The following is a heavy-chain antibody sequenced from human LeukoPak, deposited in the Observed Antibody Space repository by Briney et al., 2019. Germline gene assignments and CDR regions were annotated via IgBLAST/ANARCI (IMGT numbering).Heavy chain of an antibody. CDR1: GYTFTIYG. CDR2: ISAYNGNT. D-gene: IGHD3-9*01. V-gene: IGHV1-18*01. CDR3: ARRSGYDILTGTGHYYYYMDV. Sequence: ASVNVSFTASGYTFTIYGISWVRQAPGQGLEWMGWISAYNGNTNYAQKLQGRVTMTTDTSTSTAYMELRSLRSDDTAVYYCARRSGYDILTGTGHYYYYMDVWGKGTTVTVSS. J-gene: IGHJ6*03.